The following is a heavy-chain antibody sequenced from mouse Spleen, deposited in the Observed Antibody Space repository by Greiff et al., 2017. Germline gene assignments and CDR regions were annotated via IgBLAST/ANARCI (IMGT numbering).Heavy chain of an antibody. V-gene: IGHV1-63*01. Sequence: QVQLQQSGAELVRPGTSVKMSCKASGYTFTHYWIGWAKQRPGHGLEWIGDIYPGGGYTNYNEKFKGKATLTADKSSSTAYMQFSSLTSEDSAIYYCARGSYEGYAMDYWGQGTSVTVSS. CDR3: ARGSYEGYAMDY. J-gene: IGHJ4*01. CDR1: GYTFTHYW. D-gene: IGHD1-1*02. CDR2: IYPGGGYT.